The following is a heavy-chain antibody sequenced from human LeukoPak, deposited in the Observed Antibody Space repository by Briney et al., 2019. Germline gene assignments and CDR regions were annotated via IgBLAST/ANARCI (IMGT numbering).Heavy chain of an antibody. D-gene: IGHD1-7*01. CDR1: GFTFSDYW. CDR2: IKQDGSEK. J-gene: IGHJ4*02. Sequence: GGSLRLSCAASGFTFSDYWMSWVRQAPGKGLEWVANIKQDGSEKYYVDSVKGRFTISRDDARNSLYLQMNNLRAEDTALYYCVRMNYVSTGWGAPFDYWGQGTLVTVSS. V-gene: IGHV3-7*01. CDR3: VRMNYVSTGWGAPFDY.